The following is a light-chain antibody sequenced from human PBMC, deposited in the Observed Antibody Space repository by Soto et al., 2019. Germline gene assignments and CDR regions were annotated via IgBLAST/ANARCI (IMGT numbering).Light chain of an antibody. CDR1: QSISSY. J-gene: IGKJ5*01. V-gene: IGKV3-20*01. Sequence: EIVLTQSPATLSLSPGERATLSCRASQSISSYLAWYQQKPGQAPRLLIYGASSRATGIPDRFSGSGSGTDFTLTISRLEPEDFAVYYCQQYGRLPITFGQGTRLEIK. CDR3: QQYGRLPIT. CDR2: GAS.